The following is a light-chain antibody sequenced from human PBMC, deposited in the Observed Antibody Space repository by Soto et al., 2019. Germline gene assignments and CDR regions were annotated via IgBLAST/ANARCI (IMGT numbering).Light chain of an antibody. CDR2: EVS. J-gene: IGLJ2*01. CDR1: SSDVGNYDF. V-gene: IGLV2-14*01. Sequence: QSALTQPASVSGSPGQSITISCTGTSSDVGNYDFVSWYQQHPGKAPQLMIYEVSDRPSGVSDRFSGSKSGNTASLTISGLQAEDEAYYYCSSYTSSITVVFGGGTKVTVL. CDR3: SSYTSSITVV.